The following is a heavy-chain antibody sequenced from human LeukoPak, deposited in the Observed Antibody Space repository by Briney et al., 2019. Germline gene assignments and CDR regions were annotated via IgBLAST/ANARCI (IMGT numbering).Heavy chain of an antibody. CDR3: ARALYQYCSSTSCPTAFDY. J-gene: IGHJ4*02. Sequence: ASVKVSCKASGYTFTSYGISWVRQAPGQGLEWMGWISAYNGNTNYAQKLQGRVTMTTDTSTSTAYMELRSLRSDDTAVYYCARALYQYCSSTSCPTAFDYWGQGTLVTVSS. D-gene: IGHD2-2*01. CDR2: ISAYNGNT. CDR1: GYTFTSYG. V-gene: IGHV1-18*04.